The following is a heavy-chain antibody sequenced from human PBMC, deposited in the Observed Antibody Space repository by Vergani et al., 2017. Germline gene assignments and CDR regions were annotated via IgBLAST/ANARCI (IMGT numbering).Heavy chain of an antibody. D-gene: IGHD2-2*02. CDR3: ARWDIVVVPAAIRTNYYYYYGMDV. V-gene: IGHV3-7*01. J-gene: IGHJ6*02. CDR2: IKQDGSEK. Sequence: EVQLVESGGGLVQPGGSLRLSCAASGFTFSSYWMSWVRQAPGKGLGGVAKIKQDGSEKYYVDSVKGRFTITRDNAKNSLYLQMNSLRAEDTAVYYCARWDIVVVPAAIRTNYYYYYGMDVWGQGTTVTVSS. CDR1: GFTFSSYW.